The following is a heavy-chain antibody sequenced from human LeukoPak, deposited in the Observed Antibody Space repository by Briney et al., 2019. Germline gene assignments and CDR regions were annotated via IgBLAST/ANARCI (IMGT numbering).Heavy chain of an antibody. CDR3: ARVVLYYDFWSAYFHD. Sequence: GGSLRLSCAASGFTVSSNYMSWVRQAPGKGLEWVSVIFSASRIFYADSVKGRFTISRDTSKSTLYLQMNSLRAEDTAVYYCARVVLYYDFWSAYFHDWGQGTLVTVSS. V-gene: IGHV3-53*01. CDR1: GFTVSSNY. D-gene: IGHD3-3*01. CDR2: IFSASRI. J-gene: IGHJ4*02.